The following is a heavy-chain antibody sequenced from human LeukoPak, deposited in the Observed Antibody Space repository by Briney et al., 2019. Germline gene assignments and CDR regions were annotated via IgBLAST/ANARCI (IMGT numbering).Heavy chain of an antibody. Sequence: GGSLRLSCAAPGFTFSRHEMNWVRQAPGKGLEWVSYISRSGDTIYFADSVKGRFTISRDNAKNSLYLQMSSLRAEDTAVYYCARDYASDYWGQGTLVTVSS. V-gene: IGHV3-48*03. CDR2: ISRSGDTI. CDR3: ARDYASDY. D-gene: IGHD3-10*01. J-gene: IGHJ4*02. CDR1: GFTFSRHE.